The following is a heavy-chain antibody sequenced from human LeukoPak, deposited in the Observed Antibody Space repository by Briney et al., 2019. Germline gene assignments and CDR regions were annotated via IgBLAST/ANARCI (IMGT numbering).Heavy chain of an antibody. J-gene: IGHJ4*02. D-gene: IGHD1-7*01. CDR2: ISSSSSNI. CDR3: ATGNYNRPFDY. Sequence: GGSLRLSCAASGFTFSSYSMNWVRQAPGKGLEWVSSISSSSSNIHYADSVKGRFTISRDNTKNTLYLQLNSLRAEDTAVYYCATGNYNRPFDYWGQGTLVTVSS. CDR1: GFTFSSYS. V-gene: IGHV3-21*01.